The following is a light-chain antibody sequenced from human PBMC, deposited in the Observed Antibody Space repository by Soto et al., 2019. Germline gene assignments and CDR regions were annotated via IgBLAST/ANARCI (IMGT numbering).Light chain of an antibody. V-gene: IGKV1-39*01. CDR2: AAS. CDR1: QTISTY. Sequence: DLQMTQSPSVLSASVGDRVTITCRASQTISTYLNWYQQKPGKAPKLLIYAASTLQSGVPSRFSGSGSGTDFTLTIRSLQPEDFATYYCQQSLGIPYTFGQGTRLEIK. J-gene: IGKJ2*01. CDR3: QQSLGIPYT.